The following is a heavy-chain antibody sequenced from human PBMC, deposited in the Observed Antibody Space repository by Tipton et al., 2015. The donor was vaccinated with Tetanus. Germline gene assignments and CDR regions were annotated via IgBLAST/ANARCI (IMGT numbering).Heavy chain of an antibody. V-gene: IGHV4-4*07. CDR3: ARGSDIVVVPGVTRADWFDP. D-gene: IGHD2-2*01. CDR1: GVSISGYY. CDR2: VDRSGTT. Sequence: GLVKPSETLSLTCTVSGVSISGYYWSWIRQPAGKGLEWIGRVDRSGTTTYNPSLKGRVTMSLDTSKNQFSLKLTSGTAADTAMYYCARGSDIVVVPGVTRADWFDPWGQGTLVTVSS. J-gene: IGHJ5*02.